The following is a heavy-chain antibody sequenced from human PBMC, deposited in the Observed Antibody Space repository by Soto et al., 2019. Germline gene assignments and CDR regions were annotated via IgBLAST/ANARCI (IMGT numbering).Heavy chain of an antibody. D-gene: IGHD6-13*01. Sequence: QVQLVQSGAEVKKPGASVKVSCKASGYTITSYAMHWVRQAPGQRLEWMGWINAGNGNTKYSQKFQGRVTITRDTSASTAYMELSSLRSEDTAVYYCARGKPIAAAGPIEGWFDPWGQGTLVTVSS. V-gene: IGHV1-3*01. J-gene: IGHJ5*02. CDR2: INAGNGNT. CDR3: ARGKPIAAAGPIEGWFDP. CDR1: GYTITSYA.